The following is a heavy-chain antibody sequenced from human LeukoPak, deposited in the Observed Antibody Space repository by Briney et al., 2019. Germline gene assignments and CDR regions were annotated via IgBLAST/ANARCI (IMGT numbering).Heavy chain of an antibody. D-gene: IGHD2-2*01. CDR3: AREGRIPNAFDI. Sequence: SETLSLTCTVSGGSISSSSYYWGWLRQPPGKGLEWIGSIYYSGSTYYNPSLKSRVTISVDTSKNQFSLKLSSVTAADTAVYYCAREGRIPNAFDIWGQGTMVTVSS. V-gene: IGHV4-39*02. CDR2: IYYSGST. J-gene: IGHJ3*02. CDR1: GGSISSSSYY.